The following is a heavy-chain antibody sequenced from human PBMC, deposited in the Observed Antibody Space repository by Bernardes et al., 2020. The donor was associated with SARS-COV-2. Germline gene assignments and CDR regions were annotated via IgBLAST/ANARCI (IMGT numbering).Heavy chain of an antibody. J-gene: IGHJ5*02. V-gene: IGHV1-69*13. Sequence: SVKVSCKASGGTFSNYAISWVRQAPGQGLEWMGRIIPIFGTANYAQKFQGRVTITADESTSTAYMELSSLRSEDTAVYYCARSGWYGVVTANANQGRGWFDPWGQGTLVTVSS. CDR3: ARSGWYGVVTANANQGRGWFDP. CDR1: GGTFSNYA. CDR2: IIPIFGTA. D-gene: IGHD2-21*02.